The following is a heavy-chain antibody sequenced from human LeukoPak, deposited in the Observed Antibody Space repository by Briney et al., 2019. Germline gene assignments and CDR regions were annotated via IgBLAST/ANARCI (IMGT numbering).Heavy chain of an antibody. Sequence: SETLSLTCTVSGGSISSGGYYWSWIRQHPGKGLEWIGYIYYSGSTYYNPSLKSRVTISVDTSKNQFSLKLSSVTAADTAGYYCARSYGSGSSYGMDVWGKGTTVTVSS. J-gene: IGHJ6*04. CDR3: ARSYGSGSSYGMDV. CDR1: GGSISSGGYY. D-gene: IGHD3-10*01. V-gene: IGHV4-31*03. CDR2: IYYSGST.